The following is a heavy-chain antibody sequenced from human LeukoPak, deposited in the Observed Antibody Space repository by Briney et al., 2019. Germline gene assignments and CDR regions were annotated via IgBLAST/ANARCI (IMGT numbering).Heavy chain of an antibody. J-gene: IGHJ4*02. CDR1: GFTVSSNY. CDR2: IYSGGST. Sequence: PGGSLRLSCAAYGFTVSSNYMSWVRQAPGKGLEWVSVIYSGGSTYYADSVKGRFTISRDNSKNTLYLQMNSLRAEDTAVYYCARDPTYYDILTGYYIPNFDYWGQGTLVTVSS. D-gene: IGHD3-9*01. V-gene: IGHV3-66*02. CDR3: ARDPTYYDILTGYYIPNFDY.